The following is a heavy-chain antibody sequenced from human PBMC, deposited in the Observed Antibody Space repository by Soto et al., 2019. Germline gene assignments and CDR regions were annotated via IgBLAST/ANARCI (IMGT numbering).Heavy chain of an antibody. J-gene: IGHJ4*02. CDR1: GFTFSSYS. Sequence: GGSLRLSCAASGFTFSSYSMNWVRQAPGKGLEWVSYISSSSSTIYYADSVKGRFTISRDNAKNSLYLQMNSLRAEDTAVYYCASYLVHYDFWSGYLPGFDYWGQGTLVTVSS. D-gene: IGHD3-3*01. CDR2: ISSSSSTI. V-gene: IGHV3-48*01. CDR3: ASYLVHYDFWSGYLPGFDY.